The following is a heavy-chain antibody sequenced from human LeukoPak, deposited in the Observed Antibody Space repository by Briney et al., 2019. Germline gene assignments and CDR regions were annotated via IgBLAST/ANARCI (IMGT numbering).Heavy chain of an antibody. Sequence: GRSLRLSCAASGFTFSIYGMHWVRQAPGKGLEWVAVIWYDGSNKYYADSVKGRFTISRDNSKNTLYLQMNSLRAEDTAVYYCARGNHPPYYDFWSGYHDYWGQGTLVTVSS. J-gene: IGHJ4*02. CDR1: GFTFSIYG. D-gene: IGHD3-3*01. CDR3: ARGNHPPYYDFWSGYHDY. CDR2: IWYDGSNK. V-gene: IGHV3-33*01.